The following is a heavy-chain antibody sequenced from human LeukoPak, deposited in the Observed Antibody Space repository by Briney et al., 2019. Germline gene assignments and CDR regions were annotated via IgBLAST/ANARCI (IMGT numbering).Heavy chain of an antibody. CDR2: INHSGST. J-gene: IGHJ4*02. Sequence: PSETLSLTCAVYGGSFSGYYWSWIRQPPGKGLEWIGEINHSGSTNYNPSLKSRVTISVDTSKNQFSLKLSPVTAADTAVYYCARLVSLYYYDILTGYRGLYYFDYWGQGTLVTVSS. D-gene: IGHD3-9*01. V-gene: IGHV4-34*01. CDR3: ARLVSLYYYDILTGYRGLYYFDY. CDR1: GGSFSGYY.